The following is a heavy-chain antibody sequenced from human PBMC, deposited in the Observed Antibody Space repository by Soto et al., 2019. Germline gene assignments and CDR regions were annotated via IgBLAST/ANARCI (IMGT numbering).Heavy chain of an antibody. V-gene: IGHV3-53*01. CDR2: VYATDGI. J-gene: IGHJ3*02. CDR1: GLTVTGKKY. D-gene: IGHD4-17*01. CDR3: ATWRLREHAYDI. Sequence: DVQLVESGGGLIQPGGSLRLSCEASGLTVTGKKYVAWVRQAPGKGLEWVSGVYATDGIYYADSVKGRFTSSRDNSKTIVYLEMNSLTPDDTAVYYCATWRLREHAYDIWGLGTTVTVSS.